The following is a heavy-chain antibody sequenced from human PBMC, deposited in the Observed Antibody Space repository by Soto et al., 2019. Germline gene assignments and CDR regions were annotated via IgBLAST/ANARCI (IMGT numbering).Heavy chain of an antibody. Sequence: ASVKVSCKASGGTFSSYAISWVRQAPGQGLEWMGGIIPIFGTANYAQKFQGRVTITADESTSTAYMELSSLRSEDTAVYYCATICSGGSCLFDYWGQGTLVTVSS. CDR3: ATICSGGSCLFDY. CDR2: IIPIFGTA. V-gene: IGHV1-69*13. J-gene: IGHJ4*02. D-gene: IGHD2-15*01. CDR1: GGTFSSYA.